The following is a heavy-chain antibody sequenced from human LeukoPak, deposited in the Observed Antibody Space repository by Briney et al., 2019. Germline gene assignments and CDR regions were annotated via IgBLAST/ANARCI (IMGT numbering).Heavy chain of an antibody. CDR1: GFTFSIYG. J-gene: IGHJ4*02. V-gene: IGHV3-30*18. CDR3: AKPPPHCSSTSCYSDF. CDR2: ISYDGRNK. D-gene: IGHD2-2*02. Sequence: PGGSLRLSCATCGFTFSIYGMHCVRQAPGKGLEWVAIISYDGRNKYYAASVKGRFTISRDNSKNTLYLQLNSLRAEDTAVYYCAKPPPHCSSTSCYSDFWGQGTLVTVSS.